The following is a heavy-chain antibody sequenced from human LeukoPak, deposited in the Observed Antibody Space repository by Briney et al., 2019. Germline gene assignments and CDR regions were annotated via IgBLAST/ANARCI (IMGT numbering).Heavy chain of an antibody. J-gene: IGHJ4*02. CDR3: ARRQGCSSTSCPPDS. V-gene: IGHV5-51*01. Sequence: ESLKISCRGSGYSFTTYWIGWVRQMPGKGLEWMGIIYPGDSDTRYSPSFQGQVTMSADKSINTAYLQWSSLKASDTAMYYCARRQGCSSTSCPPDSWGQGTLVTVSS. D-gene: IGHD2-2*01. CDR2: IYPGDSDT. CDR1: GYSFTTYW.